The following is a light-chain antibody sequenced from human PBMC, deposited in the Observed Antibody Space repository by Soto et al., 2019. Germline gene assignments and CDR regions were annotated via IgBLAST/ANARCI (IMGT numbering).Light chain of an antibody. CDR1: NSDIGGHNY. CDR2: DVN. CDR3: SSYATSSTV. V-gene: IGLV2-14*03. J-gene: IGLJ3*02. Sequence: QSVLTQPASVSGSPGQSITISCTGTNSDIGGHNYVSWYQQHPGKAPKLMIYDVNNRPSGVSSRFSGSKSGNTASLTISGLQAEDEAHYYCSSYATSSTVFGGGTKLTVL.